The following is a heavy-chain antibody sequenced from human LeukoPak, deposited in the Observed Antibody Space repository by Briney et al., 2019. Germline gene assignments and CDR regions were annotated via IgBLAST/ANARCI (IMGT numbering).Heavy chain of an antibody. Sequence: ASVKVSCKASGYTFTGYYMHWVRQAPGQGLEWMGWINPNSGGTNYAQKFQGRVTMTRDTSLIVYMDLSRLRSDDTAVYYCARGAHYHDSSDGYDYWGQGTLVTVSS. V-gene: IGHV1-2*02. CDR2: INPNSGGT. J-gene: IGHJ4*02. CDR1: GYTFTGYY. CDR3: ARGAHYHDSSDGYDY. D-gene: IGHD3-22*01.